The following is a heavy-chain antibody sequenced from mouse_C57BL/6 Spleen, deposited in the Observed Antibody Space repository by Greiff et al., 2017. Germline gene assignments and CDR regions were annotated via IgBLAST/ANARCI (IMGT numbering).Heavy chain of an antibody. D-gene: IGHD1-1*01. CDR1: GYTFTDYE. J-gene: IGHJ2*01. CDR2: IDPDTGGT. Sequence: VQVVESGAELVRPGASVTLSCKASGYTFTDYEMHWVKQTPVHGLEWIGAIDPDTGGTAYNQKFKGKAILTADKSSSTAYMELRSLTSEDSAVDYCTRARITTVVAPFDYWGQGTTLTVSS. CDR3: TRARITTVVAPFDY. V-gene: IGHV1-15*01.